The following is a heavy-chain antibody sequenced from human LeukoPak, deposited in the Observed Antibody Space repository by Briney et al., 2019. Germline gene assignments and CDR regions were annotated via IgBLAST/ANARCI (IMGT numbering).Heavy chain of an antibody. CDR3: AREGDYYDSSGYYWP. V-gene: IGHV1-2*02. CDR1: GYTFTGYY. Sequence: GASVTVSCKASGYTFTGYYMHWVRQAPGQGLEGMGWINPNSGGTNYAQKFQGRVTMTRDTSISTAYMELSRLRSDDTAVYYCAREGDYYDSSGYYWPWGQGTLVTVSS. J-gene: IGHJ4*02. D-gene: IGHD3-22*01. CDR2: INPNSGGT.